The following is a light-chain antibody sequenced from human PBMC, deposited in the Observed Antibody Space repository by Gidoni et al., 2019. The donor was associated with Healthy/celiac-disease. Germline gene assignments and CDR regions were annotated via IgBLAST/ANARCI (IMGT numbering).Light chain of an antibody. CDR1: SGSIASNY. CDR3: QSYDSSNRV. V-gene: IGLV6-57*01. Sequence: NFMLTQPHPVSESPGNTVTISCTRSSGSIASNYVQWYQQRPGSSPTTVIYEDNPRPSGVPDRFSGSIDSSSNSASLTISGLKTEDEADYYCQSYDSSNRVFGGGTKLTVL. CDR2: EDN. J-gene: IGLJ3*02.